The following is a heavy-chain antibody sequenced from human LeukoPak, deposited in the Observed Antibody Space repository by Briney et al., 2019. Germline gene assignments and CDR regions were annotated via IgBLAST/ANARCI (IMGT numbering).Heavy chain of an antibody. Sequence: ASVKVSCKASGYTFTGFDMHWVRQAPGQGLEWMGWINPNSGGTYYQQKFQGRVTMTRDTSISTAYMEVRSLRSDDTAVYYCARVRITELSYYYYYMDVWGKGTTVTVSS. CDR3: ARVRITELSYYYYYMDV. V-gene: IGHV1-2*02. D-gene: IGHD1-20*01. J-gene: IGHJ6*03. CDR1: GYTFTGFD. CDR2: INPNSGGT.